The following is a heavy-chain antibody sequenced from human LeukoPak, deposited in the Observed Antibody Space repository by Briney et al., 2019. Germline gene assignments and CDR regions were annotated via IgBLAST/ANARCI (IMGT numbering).Heavy chain of an antibody. J-gene: IGHJ6*02. CDR3: AKDLGRYCSSTSCYLGMDV. CDR1: GFTFDDYA. V-gene: IGHV3-9*01. CDR2: ISWNSGSI. D-gene: IGHD2-2*01. Sequence: GGSLRLSCAASGFTFDDYAMHWVRQAPGKGLEWVSGISWNSGSIGYADSVKGRFTISRDNAKNSLYLQMNSLRAEDTALYYCAKDLGRYCSSTSCYLGMDVWGQGTTVTVSS.